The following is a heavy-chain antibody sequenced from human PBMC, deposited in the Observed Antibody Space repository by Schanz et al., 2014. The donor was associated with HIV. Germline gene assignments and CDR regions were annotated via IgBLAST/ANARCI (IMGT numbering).Heavy chain of an antibody. CDR3: AREESPPAGYSSSGYVRYYYGMDV. Sequence: QVQLQQWGAGLLKPSETLSLTCAVYGGSFSDYYWSWIRQSPGKGLEWIGNIFHSGSTNENPSLKSRPNMPLNRSKNRFPWNGSLGTAADTAMYYCAREESPPAGYSSSGYVRYYYGMDVWGQGTTVIVSS. D-gene: IGHD6-13*01. V-gene: IGHV4-34*04. J-gene: IGHJ6*02. CDR1: GGSFSDYY. CDR2: IFHSGST.